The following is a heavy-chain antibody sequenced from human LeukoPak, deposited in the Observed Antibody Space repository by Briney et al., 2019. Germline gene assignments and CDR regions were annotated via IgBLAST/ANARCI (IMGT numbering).Heavy chain of an antibody. CDR3: AKPPDSSSWYYFDY. D-gene: IGHD6-13*01. Sequence: PGGSLRLSCAASGFTFSSYGMHWVRQAPGKGLEWVAFIRYDGSNKYYADSVKGRFTISRDNSKNTLYLQMNSLRAEDTAVYYCAKPPDSSSWYYFDYWGQGTLVTVSS. V-gene: IGHV3-30*02. J-gene: IGHJ4*02. CDR2: IRYDGSNK. CDR1: GFTFSSYG.